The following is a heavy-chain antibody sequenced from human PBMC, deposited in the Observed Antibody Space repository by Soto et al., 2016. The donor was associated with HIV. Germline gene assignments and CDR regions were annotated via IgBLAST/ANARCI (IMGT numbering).Heavy chain of an antibody. D-gene: IGHD3-10*01. CDR3: ARTGYYGSGSYYNPGFDY. CDR1: GYTFTGYY. CDR2: INPNSGGT. V-gene: IGHV1-2*02. J-gene: IGHJ4*02. Sequence: QVQLVQSGAEVKKPGASVKVSCKASGYTFTGYYMHWVRQAPGQGLEWMGWINPNSGGTNYVQKFQGRVTMTRDTSISTAYMELSRLRSDDTAVYYCARTGYYGSGSYYNPGFDYWGQGTLVTVSS.